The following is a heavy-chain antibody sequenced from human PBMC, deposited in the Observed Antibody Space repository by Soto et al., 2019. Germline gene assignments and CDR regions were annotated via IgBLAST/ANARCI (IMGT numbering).Heavy chain of an antibody. J-gene: IGHJ3*02. CDR1: GGSISNSSYY. CDR3: ARQNMITFGGVPSDAFDI. Sequence: SETLSLTCTVSGGSISNSSYYWGWIRQPPGKGLEWIGSIYYSGSTYYNPSLKSRVTISVDTSKNQFSLKLSSVTAADTAVYYCARQNMITFGGVPSDAFDIWGQGTMVTVSS. D-gene: IGHD3-16*01. V-gene: IGHV4-39*01. CDR2: IYYSGST.